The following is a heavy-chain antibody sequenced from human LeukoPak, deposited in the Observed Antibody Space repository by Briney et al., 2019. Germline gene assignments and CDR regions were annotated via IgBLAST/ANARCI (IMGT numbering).Heavy chain of an antibody. V-gene: IGHV3-64D*09. CDR1: GFPFSSYA. CDR2: ISDSGGST. D-gene: IGHD2-15*01. Sequence: PGESLRLSCSASGFPFSSYAMHWVRQAPGKGREYVSAISDSGGSTYYADSVKGRFTISRDNSKNTLYLQMSSLRAEDTAVYFCVRGYSFGPYGMDVWGQGTTVTVSS. J-gene: IGHJ6*02. CDR3: VRGYSFGPYGMDV.